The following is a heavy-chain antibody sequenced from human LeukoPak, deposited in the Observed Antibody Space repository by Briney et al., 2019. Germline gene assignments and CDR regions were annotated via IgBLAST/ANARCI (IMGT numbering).Heavy chain of an antibody. D-gene: IGHD2-8*01. Sequence: ASVKVSCKASGGTFSSYAISWVRQAPGQGLEWMGRIIPILGIANYAQKFQGRVTITADKSTSTAYMELSSLRSEDTAVYYCARVIVLGAFDIWGQGTMVTVSS. J-gene: IGHJ3*02. CDR3: ARVIVLGAFDI. V-gene: IGHV1-69*04. CDR1: GGTFSSYA. CDR2: IIPILGIA.